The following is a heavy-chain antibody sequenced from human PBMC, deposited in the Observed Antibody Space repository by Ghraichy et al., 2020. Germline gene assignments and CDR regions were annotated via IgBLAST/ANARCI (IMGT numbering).Heavy chain of an antibody. CDR3: ARGQMVVAAIDYFDY. D-gene: IGHD2-15*01. CDR1: GFTFSSYW. CDR2: IKQDGSEK. Sequence: GGSLRLSCAASGFTFSSYWMSWVRQAPGKGLEWVANIKQDGSEKYYVDSVKGRFTISRDNAKNSLYLQMNSLRAEDTAVYYCARGQMVVAAIDYFDYWGQGTLVTVSS. V-gene: IGHV3-7*03. J-gene: IGHJ4*02.